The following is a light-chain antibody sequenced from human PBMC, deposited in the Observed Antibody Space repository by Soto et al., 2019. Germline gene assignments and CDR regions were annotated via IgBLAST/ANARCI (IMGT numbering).Light chain of an antibody. CDR3: SSYTSSSTLYV. J-gene: IGLJ1*01. CDR1: SSDVGGYNY. CDR2: EVS. V-gene: IGLV2-14*01. Sequence: LTQPASVSGSPGQSITTSCTGTSSDVGGYNYVSWYQQHPGKAPKLMIYEVSNRPSGVSNRFSGSKSGNTASLTISGLQAEDEADYYCSSYTSSSTLYVFGTGTKVTVL.